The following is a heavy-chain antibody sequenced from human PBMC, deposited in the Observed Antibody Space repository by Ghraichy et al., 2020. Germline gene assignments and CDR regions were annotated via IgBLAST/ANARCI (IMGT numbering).Heavy chain of an antibody. D-gene: IGHD2-15*01. V-gene: IGHV1-3*01. J-gene: IGHJ6*03. CDR1: GYTFTSYA. CDR3: ARGLVVNYYYYYMDV. Sequence: ASVKVSCKASGYTFTSYAMHWVRQAPGQRLEWMGWINAGNGNTKYSQKFQGRVTITRDTSASTAYMELSSLRSEDTAVYYCARGLVVNYYYYYMDVWGKGTTVTVSS. CDR2: INAGNGNT.